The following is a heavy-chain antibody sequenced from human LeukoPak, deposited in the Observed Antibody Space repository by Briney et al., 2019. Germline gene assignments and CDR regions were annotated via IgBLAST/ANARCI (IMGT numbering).Heavy chain of an antibody. CDR3: ARHPPSAAAGDY. CDR1: GGSITSYY. Sequence: SETLSLTCTVSGGSITSYYWGWIRQPPGKGLEWIGSIYYSGSTYYNPSLKSRVTISVDTSKNQFSLKLSSVTAADTAVYYCARHPPSAAAGDYWGQGTLVTVSS. CDR2: IYYSGST. V-gene: IGHV4-39*01. D-gene: IGHD6-13*01. J-gene: IGHJ4*02.